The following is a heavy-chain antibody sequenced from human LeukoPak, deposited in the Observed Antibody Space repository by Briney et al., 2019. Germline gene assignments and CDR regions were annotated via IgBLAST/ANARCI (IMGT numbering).Heavy chain of an antibody. CDR1: GFVFNNFW. V-gene: IGHV3-7*01. D-gene: IGHD3-22*01. CDR3: ATSFDSSGNN. J-gene: IGHJ4*02. Sequence: GGSLRLSCAASGFVFNNFWMAWVRQAPGKGLGWLANINHEASQKYYVDSVKSRFTISRDNAKNSLYLQMNSLTAEDTAVYYCATSFDSSGNNWGQGTLVTVSS. CDR2: INHEASQK.